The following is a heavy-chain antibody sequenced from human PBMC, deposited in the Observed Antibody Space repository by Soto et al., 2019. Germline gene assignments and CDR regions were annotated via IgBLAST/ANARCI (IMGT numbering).Heavy chain of an antibody. CDR2: ISSSSSYI. Sequence: EVQLVESGGGLVKPGGSLRLSCAASGFTFSSYSMNWVRQAPGKGLEWVSSISSSSSYIYYADSLKGRFTISRDNAKNSLYLQMNSLRAEDTAVYYCARDGGLDFYCSSTSCYAADYWGQGTLVTVSS. D-gene: IGHD2-2*01. V-gene: IGHV3-21*01. CDR3: ARDGGLDFYCSSTSCYAADY. CDR1: GFTFSSYS. J-gene: IGHJ4*02.